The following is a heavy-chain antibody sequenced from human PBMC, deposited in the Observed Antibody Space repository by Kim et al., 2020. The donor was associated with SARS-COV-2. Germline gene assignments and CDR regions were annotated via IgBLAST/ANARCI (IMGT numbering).Heavy chain of an antibody. Sequence: GGSLRLSCAASGFTFSNCSMNWVRQAPGKGREAVSYIISTSNTIYYADSVKCRFTISRDNANNSLYLQMNSLRDDDTAVYYLVSGITAAGTRGRVLDYWG. CDR1: GFTFSNCS. J-gene: IGHJ4*01. CDR2: IISTSNTI. D-gene: IGHD6-13*01. V-gene: IGHV3-48*02. CDR3: VSGITAAGTRGRVLDY.